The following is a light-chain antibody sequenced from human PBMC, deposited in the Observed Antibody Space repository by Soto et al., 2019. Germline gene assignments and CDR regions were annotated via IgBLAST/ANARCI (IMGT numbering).Light chain of an antibody. CDR3: AAWDDSLNGVM. CDR2: DDN. Sequence: QSVLTQPPSASGTPGQRVTISCSGSSSSIGGHTVNWYRHLPGTAPKVVIYDDNQWPSGVPDRFSGSKSGTSASLAISGLQPEDEAHYYCAAWDDSLNGVMFGGGTKLTVL. J-gene: IGLJ3*02. CDR1: SSSIGGHT. V-gene: IGLV1-44*01.